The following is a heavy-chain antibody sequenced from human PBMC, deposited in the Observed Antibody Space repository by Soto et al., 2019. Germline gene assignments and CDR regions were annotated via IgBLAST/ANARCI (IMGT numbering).Heavy chain of an antibody. D-gene: IGHD2-21*01. CDR2: MSYDGNSK. V-gene: IGHV3-30-3*01. CDR3: SRVRTVRDQADLDL. CDR1: GFTFSIYS. Sequence: QVQLVESGGGVVQPGRSLSLSCAASGFTFSIYSMHWVRQAPGKRLEWVAAMSYDGNSKYFADSVKGRFTISRDNSKNTLSLQRNSLRAGDSAVYYCSRVRTVRDQADLDLWGQGTLVTVSS. J-gene: IGHJ4*02.